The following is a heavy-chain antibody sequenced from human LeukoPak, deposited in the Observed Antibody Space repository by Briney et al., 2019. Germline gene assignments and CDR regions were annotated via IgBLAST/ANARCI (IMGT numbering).Heavy chain of an antibody. J-gene: IGHJ3*02. D-gene: IGHD3-22*01. CDR1: GFNFSSYS. CDR3: ARDGGSSGYYYGPFDI. Sequence: GGSLRLSCVASGFNFSSYSMNWVRQAPGKGLVCVSRINSDGSSTSYADSVKGRFTISRDNTKNTLYLQMNSLRAEDTAVYYCARDGGSSGYYYGPFDIWGQGTMVTVSS. V-gene: IGHV3-74*01. CDR2: INSDGSST.